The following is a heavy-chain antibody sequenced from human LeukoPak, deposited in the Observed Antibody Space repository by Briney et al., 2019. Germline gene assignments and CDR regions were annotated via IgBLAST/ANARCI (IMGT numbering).Heavy chain of an antibody. CDR3: AKDPRSYCSSTSCPPWFDP. V-gene: IGHV3-33*06. Sequence: GGSLRLSCAASGFTFSSYGMHWVRQAPGKGLEWVAVLCYDGSNKYYADSVKGRFTISRDNSKNTLYLQMNSLRAEDTAVYYCAKDPRSYCSSTSCPPWFDPWGQGTLVTVSS. J-gene: IGHJ5*02. CDR2: LCYDGSNK. CDR1: GFTFSSYG. D-gene: IGHD2-2*01.